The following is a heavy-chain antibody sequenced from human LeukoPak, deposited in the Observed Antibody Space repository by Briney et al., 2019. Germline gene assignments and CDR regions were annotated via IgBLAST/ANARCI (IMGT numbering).Heavy chain of an antibody. CDR2: INSDGSEG. J-gene: IGHJ3*01. CDR1: GGSISSGDYY. Sequence: PSETLSLTCTVSGGSISSGDYYWSWIRQPPGKGLEWVASINSDGSEGYYADVVKGRFTISRDNAKNSLYLQINSLRAEDTAVYYCARSSYSSSSSVWGQGTMVTVSS. CDR3: ARSSYSSSSSV. D-gene: IGHD6-6*01. V-gene: IGHV3-7*03.